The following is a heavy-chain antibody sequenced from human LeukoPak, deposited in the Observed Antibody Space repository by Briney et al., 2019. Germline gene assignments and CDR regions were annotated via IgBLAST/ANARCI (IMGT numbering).Heavy chain of an antibody. D-gene: IGHD6-13*01. Sequence: SETLSLTCTVSGGAISSGSYYWSWIRQTARKGLEWIGRIYVNGDTNYNPSLKSRVTMSVDTSKNQFSLNLSSVTAADTAVYYCARFSSIAAAFDYWGLGTLVTVSS. CDR1: GGAISSGSYY. J-gene: IGHJ4*02. CDR3: ARFSSIAAAFDY. CDR2: IYVNGDT. V-gene: IGHV4-61*02.